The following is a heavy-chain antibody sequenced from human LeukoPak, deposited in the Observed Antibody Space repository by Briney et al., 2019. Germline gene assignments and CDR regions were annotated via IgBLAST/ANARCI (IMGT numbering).Heavy chain of an antibody. V-gene: IGHV4-61*02. J-gene: IGHJ6*03. D-gene: IGHD6-13*01. CDR1: GGSISSGSYY. Sequence: SETLSPTCTVSGGSISSGSYYWSWIRQPAGKGLEWIGRIYTSGSTNYNPSLKSRVTISVDTSKNRFSLKLSSVTAADTAVYYCARLAAGTRGYYYYYMDVWGKGTTVTVSS. CDR3: ARLAAGTRGYYYYYMDV. CDR2: IYTSGST.